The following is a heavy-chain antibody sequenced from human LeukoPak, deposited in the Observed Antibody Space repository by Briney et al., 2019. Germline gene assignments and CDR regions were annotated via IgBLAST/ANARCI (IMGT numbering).Heavy chain of an antibody. Sequence: TLSLTCAVYGGSFSGYYWSWIRQPPGKGLEWIGYIYYSGSTYYNPSLKSRVTISVDTSKNQFSLKLSSVTAADTAVYYCARVVVANSHAVDYWGQGTLVTVSS. CDR1: GGSFSGYY. J-gene: IGHJ4*02. CDR2: IYYSGST. V-gene: IGHV4-30-4*08. D-gene: IGHD4/OR15-4a*01. CDR3: ARVVVANSHAVDY.